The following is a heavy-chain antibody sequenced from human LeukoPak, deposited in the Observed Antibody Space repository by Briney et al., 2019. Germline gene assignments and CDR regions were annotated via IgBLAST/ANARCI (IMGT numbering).Heavy chain of an antibody. CDR2: IHGMGGT. CDR3: AKDGNTWPFFDS. CDR1: GGSMIGYY. J-gene: IGHJ4*02. Sequence: SETLSLTCTVSGGSMIGYYWSWIRQPAGKGLECIGHIHGMGGTHYNPSLKSRVTMSVDTPKNQFSLKLTSVTAADTPVYYCAKDGNTWPFFDSWGQGNLVTVSS. V-gene: IGHV4-4*07.